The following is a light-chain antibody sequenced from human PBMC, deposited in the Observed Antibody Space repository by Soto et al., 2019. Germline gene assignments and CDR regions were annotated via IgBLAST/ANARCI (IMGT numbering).Light chain of an antibody. CDR2: AAS. J-gene: IGKJ5*01. V-gene: IGKV1-9*01. CDR3: QQLHDYPIT. Sequence: ILLTQSPSSLSASVEDRVTITCRASQGIDSSLAWYQKKPGKAPKLLIFAASSLQSGVPSRFRGSGSGTDFTLTISSLQPEDFETYYCQQLHDYPITFGQGTRLEIK. CDR1: QGIDSS.